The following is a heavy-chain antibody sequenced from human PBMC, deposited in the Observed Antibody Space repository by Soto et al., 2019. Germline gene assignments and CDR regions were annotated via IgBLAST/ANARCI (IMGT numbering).Heavy chain of an antibody. D-gene: IGHD3-10*01. V-gene: IGHV4-61*01. CDR3: MKAHESGDFLGMSV. CDR2: MYKTGET. Sequence: SETLSLTCTVSGGSVSTGMKYWGWVRQPPGKALEFIGHMYKTGETLLNSSLKSRVTLSMETSKNQFSLTLSSVTAADTAVYFCMKAHESGDFLGMSVWGPGTTVTVSS. CDR1: GGSVSTGMKY. J-gene: IGHJ6*02.